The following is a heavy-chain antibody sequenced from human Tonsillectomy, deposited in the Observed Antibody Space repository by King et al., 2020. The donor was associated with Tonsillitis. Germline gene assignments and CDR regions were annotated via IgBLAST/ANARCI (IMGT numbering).Heavy chain of an antibody. V-gene: IGHV3-23*04. CDR1: GFTFSSYD. CDR3: AKGEYDDYYYMDV. D-gene: IGHD1-26*01. J-gene: IGHJ6*03. Sequence: VQLVESGGGLVQPGGSLRLSCAASGFTFSSYDMTWVRQAPGKGLEWVSSISGSGGSPYYSDAVRGRFSISRDNSKNTLYLQMNSLRAEDTAVYYCAKGEYDDYYYMDVWGKGTTVTVSS. CDR2: ISGSGGSP.